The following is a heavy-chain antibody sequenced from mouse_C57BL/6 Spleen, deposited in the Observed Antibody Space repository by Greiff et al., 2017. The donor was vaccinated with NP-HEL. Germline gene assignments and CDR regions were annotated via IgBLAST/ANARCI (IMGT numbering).Heavy chain of an antibody. CDR3: ARVDYYYGSSYGWFAY. Sequence: QVQLKQSGPELVKPGASVKISCKASGYAFSSSWMNWVKQRPGKGLEWIGRIYPGDGDTNYNGKFKGKATLTADKSSSTAYMQLSSLTSEDSAVYFCARVDYYYGSSYGWFAYWGQGTLVTVSA. J-gene: IGHJ3*01. D-gene: IGHD1-1*01. CDR2: IYPGDGDT. V-gene: IGHV1-82*01. CDR1: GYAFSSSW.